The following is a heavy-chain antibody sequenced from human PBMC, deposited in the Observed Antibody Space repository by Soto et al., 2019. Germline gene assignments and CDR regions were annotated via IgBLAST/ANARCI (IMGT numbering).Heavy chain of an antibody. V-gene: IGHV4-59*01. Sequence: PSETLSLTCTVSGGSISSYYWSWIRQPPGKGLEWIGYIYYSGSTNYNPSLKSRVTISVDTSKNQFSLKLSSVTAADTAVYYCARGELRFNFDYWGQGTLVTVSS. CDR3: ARGELRFNFDY. CDR2: IYYSGST. D-gene: IGHD1-7*01. CDR1: GGSISSYY. J-gene: IGHJ4*02.